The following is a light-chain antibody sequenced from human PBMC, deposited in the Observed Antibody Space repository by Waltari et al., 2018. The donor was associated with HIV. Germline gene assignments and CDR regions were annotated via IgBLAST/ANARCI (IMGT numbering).Light chain of an antibody. CDR2: LGS. CDR1: ESLLYDNGYNY. V-gene: IGKV2-28*01. CDR3: MQALQTPRT. Sequence: ETVMTQSPLSLPVTPGEPASISCTSSESLLYDNGYNYLDWYVQKPGQSPQLLIYLGSHRASGVPDRFSGSGSGTDFTLKISRVEAGDVGVYYCMQALQTPRTFGQGTKVEI. J-gene: IGKJ1*01.